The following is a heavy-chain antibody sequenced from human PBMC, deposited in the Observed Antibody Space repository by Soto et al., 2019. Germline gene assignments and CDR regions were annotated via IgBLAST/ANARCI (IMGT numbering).Heavy chain of an antibody. CDR3: ARGWFGPDV. D-gene: IGHD3-10*01. V-gene: IGHV3-74*01. CDR1: GFPLGVRP. J-gene: IGHJ6*04. CDR2: MDNAGTDS. Sequence: EVQLVESGGGLVQPGGPLGPPCAPFGFPLGVRPLNWARKAPGKGLVWVSGMDNAGTDSPYADSVRGRFTSSRDNAKNMLYLQMNSLRVEDTAVYYCARGWFGPDVWGKGTTVTVSS.